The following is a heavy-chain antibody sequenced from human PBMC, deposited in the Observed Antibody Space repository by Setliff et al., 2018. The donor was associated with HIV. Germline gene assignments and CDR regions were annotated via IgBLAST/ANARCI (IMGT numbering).Heavy chain of an antibody. Sequence: SETLSLTCAVSGYSISSGYFWGWIRQPPGKGLEWIGSLHHSGTNFYNPSLKSRVTISLDTSTNRFPLKLNSVTAADTAIYYCARQVGSQYSYWAYYFDSWGQGALVTVSS. J-gene: IGHJ4*02. D-gene: IGHD5-18*01. CDR1: GYSISSGYF. V-gene: IGHV4-38-2*01. CDR2: LHHSGTN. CDR3: ARQVGSQYSYWAYYFDS.